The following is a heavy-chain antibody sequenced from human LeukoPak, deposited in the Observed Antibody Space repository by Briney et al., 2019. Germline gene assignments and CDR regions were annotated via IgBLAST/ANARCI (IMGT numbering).Heavy chain of an antibody. Sequence: GGSLRLSCAASGFIFTKYWMHWVRQAPGRGLVWVSHVNSDGSATSYADSVKGRFTISRDNAKNTVYLHMNSLRVEDTAVYYCTSFYETNWGQGTLVTVSS. CDR2: VNSDGSAT. J-gene: IGHJ4*02. V-gene: IGHV3-74*01. CDR3: TSFYETN. D-gene: IGHD2/OR15-2a*01. CDR1: GFIFTKYW.